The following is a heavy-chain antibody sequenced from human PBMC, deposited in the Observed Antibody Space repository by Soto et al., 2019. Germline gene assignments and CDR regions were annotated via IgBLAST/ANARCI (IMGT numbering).Heavy chain of an antibody. CDR3: ARVWFGEEGYYGMDV. J-gene: IGHJ6*02. CDR1: GGSFSGYY. V-gene: IGHV4-34*01. D-gene: IGHD3-10*01. CDR2: INHSGST. Sequence: QVQLQQWGAGLLKPSETLSLTCAVYGGSFSGYYWSWIRQPPGKGLGWIGEINHSGSTNYNPSLKSRVTISVDTSKNQFSLKLRSVTAADTAVYYCARVWFGEEGYYGMDVWGQGTTVTVSS.